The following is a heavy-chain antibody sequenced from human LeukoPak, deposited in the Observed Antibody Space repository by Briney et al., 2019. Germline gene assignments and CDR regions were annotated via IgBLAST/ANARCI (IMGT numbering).Heavy chain of an antibody. CDR3: ARLDPYYGDYAAFDI. Sequence: PSETLSLTCTVSGASISSYYWSWIRQPPGKGLKWIGYIYYSGSTNYNPSLKSRVTISVDTSKNQFSLKLSSVTAADTAVYYCARLDPYYGDYAAFDIWGQGTMVTVSS. CDR2: IYYSGST. CDR1: GASISSYY. V-gene: IGHV4-59*08. D-gene: IGHD4-17*01. J-gene: IGHJ3*02.